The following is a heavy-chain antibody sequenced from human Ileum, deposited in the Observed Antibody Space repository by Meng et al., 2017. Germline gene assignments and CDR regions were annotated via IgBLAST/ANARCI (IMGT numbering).Heavy chain of an antibody. D-gene: IGHD5-24*01. CDR1: GGSFSTSNW. CDR3: ARVSQRDGYNSANIDY. V-gene: IGHV4-4*02. Sequence: VQLQEPGPGLVKPSGTLSLTCAVSGGSFSTSNWWSWLRQPPGQGLEWIGEIYHTGSTTYNPSLESRVTVSVDKSNNQFSLRLTSATAADTAVYYCARVSQRDGYNSANIDYWGQGALVTVSS. J-gene: IGHJ4*02. CDR2: IYHTGST.